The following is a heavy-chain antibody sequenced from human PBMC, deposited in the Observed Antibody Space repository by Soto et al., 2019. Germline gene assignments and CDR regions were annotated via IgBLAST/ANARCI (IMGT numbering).Heavy chain of an antibody. V-gene: IGHV4-39*02. CDR3: ARLVVVAPVANA. J-gene: IGHJ5*02. Sequence: SETLSLTCSVSGGSISYNSYYWGWIRQPPGKGLEWVGDIFYTGTTYYSPSLKDRVTISVDTSKNSFSLNLTSVTAADTAVYFCARLVVVAPVANAWGQGTLVTSPQ. CDR1: GGSISYNSYY. D-gene: IGHD2-2*01. CDR2: IFYTGTT.